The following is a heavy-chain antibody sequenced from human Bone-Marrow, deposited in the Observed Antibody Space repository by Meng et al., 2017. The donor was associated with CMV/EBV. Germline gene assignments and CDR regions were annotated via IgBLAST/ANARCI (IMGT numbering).Heavy chain of an antibody. D-gene: IGHD6-13*01. J-gene: IGHJ5*02. CDR3: ARGAAAGPYMWWFDP. CDR1: GFTFTSSA. Sequence: SVKVSCKASGFTFTSSAVQWVRQARGQRLEWIGWIVVGSGNTNYAQKFQERVTITRDMSTSTAYMELSSLRSEDTAVYYCARGAAAGPYMWWFDPWGQGTLVTVSS. CDR2: IVVGSGNT. V-gene: IGHV1-58*01.